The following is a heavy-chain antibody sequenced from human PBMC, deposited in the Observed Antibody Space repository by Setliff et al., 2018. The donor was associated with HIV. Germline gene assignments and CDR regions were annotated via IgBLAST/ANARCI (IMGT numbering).Heavy chain of an antibody. CDR2: INAGTGNI. CDR1: GFTFTDYS. CDR3: ARDAPTRSVREKGLDM. V-gene: IGHV1-3*01. D-gene: IGHD2-15*01. J-gene: IGHJ3*02. Sequence: VKVSCKASGFTFTDYSIHWVRQAPGQRLEWMGWINAGTGNIRHSQRFQDRLTMTGDTSATAAYMELSSLRSEDTAVYYCARDAPTRSVREKGLDMWGQGTLVTV.